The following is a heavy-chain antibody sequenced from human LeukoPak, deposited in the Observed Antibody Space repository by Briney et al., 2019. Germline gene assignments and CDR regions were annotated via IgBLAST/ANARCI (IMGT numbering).Heavy chain of an antibody. D-gene: IGHD6-13*01. Sequence: PGGSLRRSCAASGFTFGTYSMSWVRQAPGKGLEWVSSINSRSSSIYHADSVKGRFTISRDNAKDSLYLQMNSLRAEDTAVYYCAKDVSSSWGGGRYMDVWGKGTTVTVSS. CDR1: GFTFGTYS. CDR2: INSRSSSI. V-gene: IGHV3-21*01. CDR3: AKDVSSSWGGGRYMDV. J-gene: IGHJ6*03.